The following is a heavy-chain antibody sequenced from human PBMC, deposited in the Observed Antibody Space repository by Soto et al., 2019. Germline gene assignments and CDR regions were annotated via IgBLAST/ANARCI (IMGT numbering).Heavy chain of an antibody. CDR3: ARDVMTSVTEDY. V-gene: IGHV3-30-3*01. J-gene: IGHJ4*02. Sequence: GGSLRLSCAASGFTFSSFVMHWVRQAPGKGLEWVAMISHDGSNKNYADSVKGQFTISRDNSKNTLYLQMNSLRPEDTAKYYCARDVMTSVTEDYWGQGT. CDR1: GFTFSSFV. D-gene: IGHD4-17*01. CDR2: ISHDGSNK.